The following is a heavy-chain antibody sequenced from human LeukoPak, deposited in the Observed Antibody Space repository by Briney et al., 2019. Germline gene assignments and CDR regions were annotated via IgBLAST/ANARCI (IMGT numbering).Heavy chain of an antibody. CDR1: GGSISSGGYY. Sequence: SGTLSLTCTVSGGSISSGGYYWSWLRQHPGTGLEWIGYIYYSGSTYYNPSLKSRVTISVDTSKNQFSLKLSSVTAADTAVYYCARVHPSYYYYGMDVWGKGTTVTVSS. CDR2: IYYSGST. J-gene: IGHJ6*04. CDR3: ARVHPSYYYYGMDV. V-gene: IGHV4-31*03.